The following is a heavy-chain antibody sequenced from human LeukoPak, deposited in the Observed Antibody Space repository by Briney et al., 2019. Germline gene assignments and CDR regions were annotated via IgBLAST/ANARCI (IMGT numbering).Heavy chain of an antibody. D-gene: IGHD4/OR15-4a*01. CDR1: GYTFTGYH. J-gene: IGHJ1*01. V-gene: IGHV1-2*02. Sequence: ASVKVSCNASGYTFTGYHMHWVRQAPGQGLEWMGWINPNSGGTNYAQKFQGRVTMTRDTSISTAYMELSRLRSEDTAVYYCARSRVTMTGNFQHWGQGTLVTVSS. CDR2: INPNSGGT. CDR3: ARSRVTMTGNFQH.